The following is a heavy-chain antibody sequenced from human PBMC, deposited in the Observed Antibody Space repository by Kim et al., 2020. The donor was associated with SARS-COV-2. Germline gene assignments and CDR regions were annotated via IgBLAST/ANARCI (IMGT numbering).Heavy chain of an antibody. Sequence: NTGYAQKFQGRVTMTRNNTISTAYMELSSLRSEDTAVYYCARNWNDVPNYWGQGTLVTVSS. V-gene: IGHV1-8*01. J-gene: IGHJ4*02. CDR2: NT. D-gene: IGHD1-1*01. CDR3: ARNWNDVPNY.